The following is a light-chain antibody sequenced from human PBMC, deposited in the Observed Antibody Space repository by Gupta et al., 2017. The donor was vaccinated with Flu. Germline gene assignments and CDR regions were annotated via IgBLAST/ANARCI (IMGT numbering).Light chain of an antibody. CDR3: QSYDSSLNWV. J-gene: IGLJ3*02. CDR2: GNS. CDR1: SSNLGAGYD. Sequence: SSSNLGAGYDVHWYQHLPGTAPKLLMYGNSNRPSGVPDRFSGSKSGTSASLAITGLQAEDEADYYCQSYDSSLNWVFGGGTKLTVL. V-gene: IGLV1-40*01.